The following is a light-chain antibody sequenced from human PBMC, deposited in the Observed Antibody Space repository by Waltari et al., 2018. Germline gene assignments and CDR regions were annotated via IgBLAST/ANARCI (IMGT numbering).Light chain of an antibody. CDR3: SSYAGSNTWV. J-gene: IGLJ3*02. Sequence: QSALTQPPSASGSPGQSVTISCTGTSSDVGGYHYVSWYQHHPGKAPKFMIYEVSKLPSRVPDCFSGSNSDNSASLTVSWLQAEDSSDYYCSSYAGSNTWVFGEGTKLTFL. V-gene: IGLV2-8*01. CDR1: SSDVGGYHY. CDR2: EVS.